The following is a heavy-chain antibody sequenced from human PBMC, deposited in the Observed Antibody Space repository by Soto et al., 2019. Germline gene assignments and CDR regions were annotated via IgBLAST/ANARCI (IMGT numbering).Heavy chain of an antibody. CDR1: GYSISSSNW. CDR3: ARLRSGSYFDFDY. D-gene: IGHD1-26*01. CDR2: IYYSGST. J-gene: IGHJ4*02. Sequence: SETLCLTCAVAGYSISSSNWWGWIRQPPGKGLEWIGYIYYSGSTKYNPSLKSRVIMSVDTSKNQLSLKVSSVTAVDTAVYSCARLRSGSYFDFDYWGQGTLVTVSS. V-gene: IGHV4-28*01.